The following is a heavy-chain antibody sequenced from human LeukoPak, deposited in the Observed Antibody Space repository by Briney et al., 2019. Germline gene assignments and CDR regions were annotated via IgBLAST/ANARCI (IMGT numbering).Heavy chain of an antibody. CDR3: ARCSSFNYDFSGYFDY. CDR1: GFTFDDYG. J-gene: IGHJ4*02. CDR2: INWNGGST. Sequence: GGSLRLSCAASGFTFDDYGMSWVRQAPGKGLEWVSGINWNGGSTGYADSVKGRFTISRDNAKNSLYLQMNSLRAEDTALYYCARCSSFNYDFSGYFDYWGQGTLVTVSS. V-gene: IGHV3-20*04. D-gene: IGHD3-3*01.